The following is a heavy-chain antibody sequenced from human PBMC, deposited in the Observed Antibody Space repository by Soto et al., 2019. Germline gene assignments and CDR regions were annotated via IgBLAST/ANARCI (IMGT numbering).Heavy chain of an antibody. V-gene: IGHV2-5*02. CDR1: GFSLSTTGVG. CDR2: IFWDDDK. CDR3: AHFGAGDWGESSAYYDNCYSDG. Sequence: QITLKESGPPLVKPTQTLTLTCTFSGFSLSTTGVGVGWIRQPPGKALEWLALIFWDDDKRYSPSLRSRLTITNDTSKNQVVLTMNDMNPLDTGPYYCAHFGAGDWGESSAYYDNCYSDGWGRGTLVSVSS. D-gene: IGHD3-22*01. J-gene: IGHJ2*01.